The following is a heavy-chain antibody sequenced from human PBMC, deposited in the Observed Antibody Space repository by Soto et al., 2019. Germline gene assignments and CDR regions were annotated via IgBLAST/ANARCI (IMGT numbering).Heavy chain of an antibody. CDR3: ARDRSTMVRGVIGDY. D-gene: IGHD3-10*01. CDR2: IWYDGSNK. Sequence: QVQLVESGGGVVQPGRSLRLSCAASGFTFSSYGMHWVRQAPGKGPEWVAVIWYDGSNKYYADSVKGRFTISRDNSKNTLYLQMNSLRAEDTAVYYCARDRSTMVRGVIGDYWGQGTLVTVSS. J-gene: IGHJ4*02. CDR1: GFTFSSYG. V-gene: IGHV3-33*01.